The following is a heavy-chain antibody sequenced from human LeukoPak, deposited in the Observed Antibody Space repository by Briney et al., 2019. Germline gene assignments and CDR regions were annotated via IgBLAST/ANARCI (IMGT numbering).Heavy chain of an antibody. J-gene: IGHJ5*02. Sequence: SETLSLTCAVSGYSISSSYYWGWIRQPPGKGLEWIGSIYHSGSTYYNPSLKSRVTISVDTSKNQFSLKLSSVTAADTAVYYCARERRTAMSYNWFDPWGQGTQVTVSS. CDR3: ARERRTAMSYNWFDP. D-gene: IGHD5-18*01. V-gene: IGHV4-38-2*02. CDR1: GYSISSSYY. CDR2: IYHSGST.